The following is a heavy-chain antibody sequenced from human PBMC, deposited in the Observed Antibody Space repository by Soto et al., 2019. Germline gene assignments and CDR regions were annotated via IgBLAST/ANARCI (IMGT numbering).Heavy chain of an antibody. V-gene: IGHV3-30-3*01. CDR1: GFTFSSYA. CDR3: GRCSSTSCHLGSDY. CDR2: ISYDGSNK. Sequence: ESGGGVVQPGRSLRLSCVVSGFTFSSYAMNWVRQAPGKGLEWVALISYDGSNKYYADSVKGRFTISRDSSKNTLYLQMNSLRAADTAVYYCGRCSSTSCHLGSDYWGQGTLVAVSS. J-gene: IGHJ4*02. D-gene: IGHD2-2*01.